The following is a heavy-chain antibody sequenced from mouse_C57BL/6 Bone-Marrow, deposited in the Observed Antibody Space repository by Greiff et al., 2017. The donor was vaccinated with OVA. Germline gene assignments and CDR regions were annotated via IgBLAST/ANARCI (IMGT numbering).Heavy chain of an antibody. D-gene: IGHD4-1*01. Sequence: EVQLVESGPELVKPGASVKISCKASGYTFTDYNMDWVKQSHGKSLEWIGDINPNNGGTIYNQKFKGKATLTVDKSSSTAYMELRSLTSEDTAVYYRARRLGREGVGYWGQGTTLTVSS. CDR2: INPNNGGT. V-gene: IGHV1-18*01. CDR1: GYTFTDYN. J-gene: IGHJ2*01. CDR3: ARRLGREGVGY.